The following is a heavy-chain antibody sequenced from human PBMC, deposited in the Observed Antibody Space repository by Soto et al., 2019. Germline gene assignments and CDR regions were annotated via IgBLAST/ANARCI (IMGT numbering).Heavy chain of an antibody. J-gene: IGHJ6*02. D-gene: IGHD5-12*01. Sequence: SVKVSCKASGGTFNNYPITWVRQAPGQGLEWMGGSIPIFGTANYAQKFQGRVTISVGESTSTAYMELSSLRSEDTAVYYCARGRGYSGDDHYYYFDMDVWGQGTTVTVSS. CDR3: ARGRGYSGDDHYYYFDMDV. CDR1: GGTFNNYP. V-gene: IGHV1-69*13. CDR2: SIPIFGTA.